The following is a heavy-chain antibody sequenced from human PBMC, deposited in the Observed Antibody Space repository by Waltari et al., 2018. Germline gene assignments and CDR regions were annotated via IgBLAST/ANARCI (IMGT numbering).Heavy chain of an antibody. CDR2: IYHRGST. D-gene: IGHD2-2*01. Sequence: QVQLQESGPGLVKPSGTLSLTCAVSGGSISSSNWWSWVRQPPGKGLEWIGEIYHRGSTNYNPSLKSRVTISVDKSKNQFSLKLSSVTAADTAVYYCARDLGYCSSTSCHPNDYYYYGMDVWGQGTTVTVSS. CDR1: GGSISSSNW. V-gene: IGHV4-4*02. CDR3: ARDLGYCSSTSCHPNDYYYYGMDV. J-gene: IGHJ6*02.